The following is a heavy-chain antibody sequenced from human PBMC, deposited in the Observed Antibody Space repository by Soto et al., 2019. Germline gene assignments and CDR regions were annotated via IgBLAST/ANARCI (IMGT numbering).Heavy chain of an antibody. V-gene: IGHV1-46*02. Sequence: QVQLVQSGAEVKKPGASVKVACKASGYSFNSYYMHWVRQAPGQGPEWMGVINASGASTSYAQKFQCRVTMTRETSKSTVYMELSSLRSEDTALYYCASDYNYYQRQHVFDIWGQGTLVTVSS. J-gene: IGHJ3*02. D-gene: IGHD3-22*01. CDR3: ASDYNYYQRQHVFDI. CDR1: GYSFNSYY. CDR2: INASGAST.